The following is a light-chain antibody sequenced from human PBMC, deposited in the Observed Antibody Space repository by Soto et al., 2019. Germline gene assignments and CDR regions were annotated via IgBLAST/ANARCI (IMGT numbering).Light chain of an antibody. CDR1: NNDVGSYDF. V-gene: IGLV2-14*01. Sequence: QSVLTQPASVSGSPGQSITISCTGTNNDVGSYDFVSWYQQHPDKAPRLMIYEVSNRPSGVSDRFSGSKSGNTASLTISGLQAEDEADYYCISFTNSHIYVFGTGTKLTVL. CDR3: ISFTNSHIYV. CDR2: EVS. J-gene: IGLJ1*01.